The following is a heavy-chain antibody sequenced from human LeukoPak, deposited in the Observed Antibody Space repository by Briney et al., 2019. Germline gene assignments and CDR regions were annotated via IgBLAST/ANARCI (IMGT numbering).Heavy chain of an antibody. CDR3: ARGSGSYYNLSFDY. CDR2: IGTAGDT. D-gene: IGHD3-10*01. Sequence: GGSLRLSCAASGFTFSSYDMHWVRQPTGKGLEWVSAIGTAGDTYYPGSVKGRFTISRENAKNSLYLQMNSLRAGDTAVYYCARGSGSYYNLSFDYWGQGTLVTVSS. V-gene: IGHV3-13*01. J-gene: IGHJ4*02. CDR1: GFTFSSYD.